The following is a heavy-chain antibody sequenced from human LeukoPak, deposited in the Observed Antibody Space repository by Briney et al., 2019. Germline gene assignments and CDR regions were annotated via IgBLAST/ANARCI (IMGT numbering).Heavy chain of an antibody. CDR1: GGSISSYY. D-gene: IGHD6-6*01. CDR3: ARQFHRSAARPDEGWFDP. V-gene: IGHV4-59*08. J-gene: IGHJ5*02. CDR2: IYYSGST. Sequence: PSETLSLTCTVSGGSISSYYWSWIRQPPGKGLEWIEYIYYSGSTNYNPSLKSRVTISVDTSKNQFSLKLSSVTAADTAVYYCARQFHRSAARPDEGWFDPWGQGTLVTVSS.